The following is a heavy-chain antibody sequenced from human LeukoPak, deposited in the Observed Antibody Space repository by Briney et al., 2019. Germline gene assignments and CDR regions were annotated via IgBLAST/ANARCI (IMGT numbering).Heavy chain of an antibody. J-gene: IGHJ4*02. CDR3: ARGDRYSSNWPFDY. CDR2: INHSGTT. Sequence: SDSLSLIYAVYSRSFTDYYWCWKRQPPGKGLQWMGEINHSGTTNPNPSLKSRVTISVDTSKNQFSLKLTSVTAADTAVYYCARGDRYSSNWPFDYWGQGTLVTVSS. D-gene: IGHD6-13*01. CDR1: SRSFTDYY. V-gene: IGHV4-34*01.